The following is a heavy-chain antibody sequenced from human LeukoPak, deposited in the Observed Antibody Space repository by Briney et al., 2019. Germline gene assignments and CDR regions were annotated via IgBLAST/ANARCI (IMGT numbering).Heavy chain of an antibody. CDR1: GYSFTSYW. J-gene: IGHJ4*02. CDR3: ARSSGAYYFDY. CDR2: IYPGDSDT. Sequence: GASLKTSGKGSGYSFTSYWIGWVRQMPGKGLEWMGIIYPGDSDTRYSPSFQGQVTFSADKSISTAYLQWSSLKASDTAMYYCARSSGAYYFDYWGQGTLVTVSS. V-gene: IGHV5-51*01.